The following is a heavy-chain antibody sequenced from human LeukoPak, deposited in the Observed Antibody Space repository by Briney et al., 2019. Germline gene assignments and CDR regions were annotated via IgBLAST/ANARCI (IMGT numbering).Heavy chain of an antibody. J-gene: IGHJ6*02. CDR2: ISWNSGSI. CDR1: GSTFDDFA. Sequence: PGGSLRLSCAASGSTFDDFAMHWVRQAPGKGLEWVSGISWNSGSIGYADSVKGRFTVSRDNAKNSLYLQMNSLRAEDTALYYCAKDTCSSTSCYYYYGMDVWGRGTTVTVSS. D-gene: IGHD2-2*01. V-gene: IGHV3-9*01. CDR3: AKDTCSSTSCYYYYGMDV.